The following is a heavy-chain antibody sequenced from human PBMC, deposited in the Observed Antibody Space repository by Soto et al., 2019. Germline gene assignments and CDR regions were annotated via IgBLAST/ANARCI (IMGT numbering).Heavy chain of an antibody. CDR2: INHSGST. V-gene: IGHV4-34*01. Sequence: QVQLQQWGAGLLKPSETLSLTCAVYGGSFSGYYWSWIRQPPGKGLEWIGEINHSGSTNYNPSLKSRVTISVDTSKHQLSLKLSSVTAADTAVYYCARARGYSYGPFDYWGQGTLVTVSS. D-gene: IGHD5-18*01. J-gene: IGHJ4*02. CDR1: GGSFSGYY. CDR3: ARARGYSYGPFDY.